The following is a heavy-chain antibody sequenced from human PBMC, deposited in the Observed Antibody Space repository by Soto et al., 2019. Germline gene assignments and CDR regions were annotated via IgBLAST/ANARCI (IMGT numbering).Heavy chain of an antibody. D-gene: IGHD4-4*01. Sequence: PSETLSLTCAVSGGSISSGGYSWSWIRQPPGKGLEWIGYIYHSGSTYYNPSLKSRVTISVDRSKNQFSLKLSSVTAADTAVYYCARYYRFDVDYFDYRGQGTMVTGSS. V-gene: IGHV4-30-2*01. CDR2: IYHSGST. CDR1: GGSISSGGYS. CDR3: ARYYRFDVDYFDY. J-gene: IGHJ4*02.